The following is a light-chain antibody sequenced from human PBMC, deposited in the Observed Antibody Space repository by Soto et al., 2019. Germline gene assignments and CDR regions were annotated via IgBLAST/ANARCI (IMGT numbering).Light chain of an antibody. J-gene: IGKJ4*01. CDR1: QSVGSNY. Sequence: EIVLTQSPGTLSLSPGERVTLSCRASQSVGSNYLAWYQQKPGQAPRLLIYGASSRATGIPDRFSGSGAGTDFTITISRLEPEDCAVYYCQRYDSSPLTFGGGTKVEIK. CDR2: GAS. V-gene: IGKV3-20*01. CDR3: QRYDSSPLT.